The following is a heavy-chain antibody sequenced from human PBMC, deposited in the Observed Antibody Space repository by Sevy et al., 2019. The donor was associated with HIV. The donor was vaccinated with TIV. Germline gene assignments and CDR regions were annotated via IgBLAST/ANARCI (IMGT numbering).Heavy chain of an antibody. CDR1: GYSFTSYW. J-gene: IGHJ5*02. D-gene: IGHD3-10*01. CDR2: IYPGDSDT. V-gene: IGHV5-51*01. CDR3: AGHGSLAIKYYYGSGTDWFDP. Sequence: GESLKISCKGSGYSFTSYWIGWVRQMPGKGLEWMGIIYPGDSDTRYSPSFQGQVTISADKSISTAYLQWSSLKASDTAMYYCAGHGSLAIKYYYGSGTDWFDPWGQGTLVTVSS.